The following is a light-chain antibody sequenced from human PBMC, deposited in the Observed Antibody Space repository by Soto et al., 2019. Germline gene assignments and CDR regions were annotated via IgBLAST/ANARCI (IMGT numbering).Light chain of an antibody. J-gene: IGKJ1*01. CDR2: AAS. CDR1: QSISSY. CDR3: QQYGSSTWT. Sequence: DIQMTQSPSSLSSSLGDRVTITCRASQSISSYLNWYQQKPGKAPKLLIYAASSLQSGVPSRFSGSGSGTDFTITISRLENEDFAVYYCQQYGSSTWTFGQGTKVDIK. V-gene: IGKV1-39*01.